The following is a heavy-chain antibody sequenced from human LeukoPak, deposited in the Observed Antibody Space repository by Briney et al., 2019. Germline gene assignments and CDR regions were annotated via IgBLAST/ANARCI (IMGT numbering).Heavy chain of an antibody. D-gene: IGHD3-9*01. V-gene: IGHV3-74*01. CDR3: AKDPRYFDWLLTPRLDY. CDR2: IKTDGSST. J-gene: IGHJ4*02. Sequence: TGGSLRLSCAASGFSFSSYWMHWVRQAPGKGLVCVSRIKTDGSSTSYADSVKGRFTISRDNAKNTLYLQMNSLRAEDTAVYYCAKDPRYFDWLLTPRLDYWGQGTLVTVSS. CDR1: GFSFSSYW.